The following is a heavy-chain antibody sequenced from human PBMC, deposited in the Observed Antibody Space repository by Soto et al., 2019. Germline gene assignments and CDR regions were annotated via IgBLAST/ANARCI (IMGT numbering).Heavy chain of an antibody. CDR2: ISGSGGST. Sequence: GGSLRLSCADSGFTFSSYAMSWVRQAPGKGLEWVSAISGSGGSTYYADSVKGRFTNSRDNSKNTLYLQMNSLRAEDTAVYYCAKDIYYDSSGSPFDYWGQGTLVTVSS. CDR1: GFTFSSYA. CDR3: AKDIYYDSSGSPFDY. D-gene: IGHD3-22*01. V-gene: IGHV3-23*01. J-gene: IGHJ4*02.